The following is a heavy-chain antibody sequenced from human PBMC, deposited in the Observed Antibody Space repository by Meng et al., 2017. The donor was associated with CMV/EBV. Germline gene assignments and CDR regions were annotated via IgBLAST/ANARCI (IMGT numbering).Heavy chain of an antibody. CDR1: GFTFSSYS. CDR3: ARDRTGGGGLDGMDV. V-gene: IGHV3-48*01. CDR2: ISSSSSTT. Sequence: GESLKISCAASGFTFSSYSMNWVRQAPGKGLEWVSYISSSSSTTYYADSVKGRFTISRDNSKNTLYLQMKSLRADDTAVYYCARDRTGGGGLDGMDVWGQGTTVTVSS. D-gene: IGHD2-15*01. J-gene: IGHJ6*02.